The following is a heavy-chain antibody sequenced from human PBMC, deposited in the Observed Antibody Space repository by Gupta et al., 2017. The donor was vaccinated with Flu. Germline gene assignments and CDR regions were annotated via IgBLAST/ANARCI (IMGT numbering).Heavy chain of an antibody. CDR3: ARVQVERAKGAFDI. J-gene: IGHJ3*02. V-gene: IGHV3-33*01. CDR2: IWYDESNE. CDR1: SNYD. D-gene: IGHD1-1*01. Sequence: SNYDMHWVRQAPGKGLEWVAFIWYDESNEYYVDSVKGRFTISRDNSKNTLYLQMNSLRAEDTAVYYCARVQVERAKGAFDIWGQGTMVTVSS.